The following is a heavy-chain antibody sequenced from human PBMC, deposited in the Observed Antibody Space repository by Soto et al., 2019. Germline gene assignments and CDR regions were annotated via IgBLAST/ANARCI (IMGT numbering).Heavy chain of an antibody. J-gene: IGHJ6*02. CDR2: IYHSGST. CDR1: GYSISSGYY. D-gene: IGHD5-18*01. V-gene: IGHV4-38-2*01. CDR3: ARGGYSYGYYYGMDV. Sequence: SETLSLTGAVSGYSISSGYYWGWIRQPPGKGLEWIGSIYHSGSTYYNPSLKSRVTISVDTSKNQCSLKLSSVTAADTAVYYCARGGYSYGYYYGMDVWGQGTTVTVSS.